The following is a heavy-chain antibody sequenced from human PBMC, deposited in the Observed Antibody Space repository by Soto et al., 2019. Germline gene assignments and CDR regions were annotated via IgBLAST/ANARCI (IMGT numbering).Heavy chain of an antibody. CDR2: ISYDGSNK. J-gene: IGHJ4*02. V-gene: IGHV3-30-3*01. D-gene: IGHD6-13*01. Sequence: QVQLVESGGGVVQPGRSLRLSCAASGFTFSSYAMHWVRQAPGKGLEWVAVISYDGSNKYYADSVKGRFTISRDNSKNTLYLQMNSLRAEDTAVYYCARGLLSSSWYFDYWGQGTLVTVSS. CDR3: ARGLLSSSWYFDY. CDR1: GFTFSSYA.